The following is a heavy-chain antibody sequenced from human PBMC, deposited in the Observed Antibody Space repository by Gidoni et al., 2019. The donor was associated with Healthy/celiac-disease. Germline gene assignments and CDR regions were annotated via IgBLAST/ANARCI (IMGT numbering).Heavy chain of an antibody. CDR2: INPSGGST. Sequence: QVQLVQSGAEVKKPGASVTVSCTPSGYTFTSYYMHWGRQAPGQGLEWMGIINPSGGSTSYAQKFQGRVTMTRDTSTSTVYMELSSLRSEDTAVYYCARGGYYYGSGSWGWFDPWGQGTLVTVSS. V-gene: IGHV1-46*01. CDR3: ARGGYYYGSGSWGWFDP. D-gene: IGHD3-10*01. CDR1: GYTFTSYY. J-gene: IGHJ5*02.